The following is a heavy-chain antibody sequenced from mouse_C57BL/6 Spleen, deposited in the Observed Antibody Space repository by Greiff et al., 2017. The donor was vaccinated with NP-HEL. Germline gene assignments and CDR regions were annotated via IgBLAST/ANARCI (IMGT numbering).Heavy chain of an antibody. Sequence: VQLQQSGPELVKPGASVKIPCKASGYTFNDYNMDWVKQSHGKSLEWIGDINPNNGGTIYNQKFKGKATLTVDKSSSTAYMELRSLTSEDTAVYYCARSGYGSSDWYFDVWGTGTTVTVSS. CDR3: ARSGYGSSDWYFDV. V-gene: IGHV1-18*01. D-gene: IGHD1-1*01. CDR2: INPNNGGT. J-gene: IGHJ1*03. CDR1: GYTFNDYN.